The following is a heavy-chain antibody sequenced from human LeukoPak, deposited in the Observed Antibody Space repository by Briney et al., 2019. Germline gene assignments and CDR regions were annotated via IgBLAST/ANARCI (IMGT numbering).Heavy chain of an antibody. CDR1: GGSISSGGYS. D-gene: IGHD3-16*02. V-gene: IGHV4-30-2*01. Sequence: SSDTLSLTCAVSGGSISSGGYSWSWIRQPPGKGLEWIGYIYHSGSTYYNPSVKSRVTISVDRSKNQFSLKLSSVTAADTAVYYCARGVTRHFDYWGQGTLVTVSS. CDR2: IYHSGST. CDR3: ARGVTRHFDY. J-gene: IGHJ4*02.